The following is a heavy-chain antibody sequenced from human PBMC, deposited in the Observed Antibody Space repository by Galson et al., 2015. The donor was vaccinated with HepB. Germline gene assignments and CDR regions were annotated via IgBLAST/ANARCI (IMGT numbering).Heavy chain of an antibody. V-gene: IGHV3-23*01. J-gene: IGHJ4*02. CDR1: GFTFSRFA. CDR2: FSTSASST. CDR3: AKDASGNVASADQFDY. Sequence: SLRLSCAASGFTFSRFAMSWVRQAPGKGLEWVASFSTSASSTYYADSVKGRFTISRDNSKNTLYLQMNSLRVEDTALYYCAKDASGNVASADQFDYWGQGTRVTVSS. D-gene: IGHD3-10*01.